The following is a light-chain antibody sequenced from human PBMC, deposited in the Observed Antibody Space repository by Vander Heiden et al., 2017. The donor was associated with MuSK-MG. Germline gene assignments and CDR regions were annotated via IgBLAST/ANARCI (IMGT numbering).Light chain of an antibody. Sequence: QSVLTQPPSVSEAPSQRVTISCSGSSSNIGHNAVNWYQQRPGKAPKLLIYYDDLLPSGVSVRFSGSKSVTSASLSISGLQSEDEADYYCAACDDSLNGVVFGGGTKLTVL. CDR3: AACDDSLNGVV. CDR2: YDD. J-gene: IGLJ2*01. CDR1: SSNIGHNA. V-gene: IGLV1-36*01.